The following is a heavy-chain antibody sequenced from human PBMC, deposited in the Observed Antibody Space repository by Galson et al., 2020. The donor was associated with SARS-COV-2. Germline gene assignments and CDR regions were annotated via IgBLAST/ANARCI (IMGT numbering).Heavy chain of an antibody. D-gene: IGHD6-6*01. J-gene: IGHJ5*02. Sequence: SETLSLTCAVSGYSISSGYYWGWIRQPPGKGLEWIGSIYHSGSTYYNPSLKSRVTISVDTSKNQFSLKLSSVTAADTAVYYCARRPLFWFDPWGQGTLVTVSS. V-gene: IGHV4-38-2*01. CDR1: GYSISSGYY. CDR2: IYHSGST. CDR3: ARRPLFWFDP.